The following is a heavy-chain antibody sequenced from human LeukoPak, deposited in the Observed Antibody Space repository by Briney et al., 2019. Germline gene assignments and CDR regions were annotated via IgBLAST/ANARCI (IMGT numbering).Heavy chain of an antibody. J-gene: IGHJ4*02. CDR1: GFTFTSYN. CDR2: ISSSSTTI. D-gene: IGHD3-22*01. CDR3: ARNFHRRLYDSSGYYPY. Sequence: GGPLRLSCAASGFTFTSYNMNWVRQAPGKGLECVSYISSSSTTIYYADSVKGRFTISRDNAKNSLYLQMNSLRAEDTAVYYCARNFHRRLYDSSGYYPYWGQGTLVTVSS. V-gene: IGHV3-48*01.